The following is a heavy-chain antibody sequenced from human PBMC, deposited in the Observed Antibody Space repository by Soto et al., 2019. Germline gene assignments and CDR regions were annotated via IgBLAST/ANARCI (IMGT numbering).Heavy chain of an antibody. Sequence: QVQLVQSGAEMRKPGASVKVSCQTSGYPFADYYIHWVRQAPGQGLEWMGWINPSSGDTSSAQTFQGRVTLTRDTSISTAYMELTTLRSDDTAVYYCARDTNPNIADYWGQGTPVTVSS. CDR2: INPSSGDT. CDR3: ARDTNPNIADY. CDR1: GYPFADYY. V-gene: IGHV1-2*02. J-gene: IGHJ4*02. D-gene: IGHD2-21*01.